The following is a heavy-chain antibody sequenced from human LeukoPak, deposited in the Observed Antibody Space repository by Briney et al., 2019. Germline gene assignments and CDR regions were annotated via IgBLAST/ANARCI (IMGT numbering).Heavy chain of an antibody. CDR1: GFAFSSYS. D-gene: IGHD6-13*01. V-gene: IGHV3-23*01. J-gene: IGHJ4*02. CDR3: AKDGYSSSFDY. CDR2: ISGSGGST. Sequence: GSLRLSCAASGFAFSSYSMNWVRQAPGKGLEWVSAISGSGGSTYYADSVKGRFTISRDNSKNTLYLQMNSLRAEDTAVYYCAKDGYSSSFDYWGQGTLVTVSS.